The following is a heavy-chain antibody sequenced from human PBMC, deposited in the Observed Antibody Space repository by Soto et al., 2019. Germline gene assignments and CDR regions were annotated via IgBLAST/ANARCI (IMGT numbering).Heavy chain of an antibody. Sequence: QVRLEESGPGLVKPSETLSLICSVSGGSVNNADYFWSWIRHHPENGLEWIGYIYYSGSTRYNPSIKPRATLSIDTSKNLFALRLNSVTVADTAVYFCARDADYGGSRGGMDVWGRGTTVTVSS. J-gene: IGHJ6*02. V-gene: IGHV4-31*03. CDR3: ARDADYGGSRGGMDV. D-gene: IGHD4-17*01. CDR2: IYYSGST. CDR1: GGSVNNADYF.